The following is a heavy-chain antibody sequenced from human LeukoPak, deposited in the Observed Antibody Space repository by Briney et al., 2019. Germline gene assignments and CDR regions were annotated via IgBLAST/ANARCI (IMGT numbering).Heavy chain of an antibody. V-gene: IGHV1-18*01. CDR3: ARMGYYDSSGYPFDY. J-gene: IGHJ4*02. CDR2: VSAYNGNT. Sequence: ASVTVSCTASGYTFTIYGISWVRQAPGQGLEWMGWVSAYNGNTNYAQKLQGRVTMTTDTSTSTAYMELRSLRSDDTAVYYCARMGYYDSSGYPFDYWGQGTLVTVSS. D-gene: IGHD3-22*01. CDR1: GYTFTIYG.